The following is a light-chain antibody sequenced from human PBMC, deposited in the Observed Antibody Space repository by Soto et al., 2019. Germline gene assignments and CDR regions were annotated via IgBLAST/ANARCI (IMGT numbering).Light chain of an antibody. CDR3: QQYNNDST. CDR1: QSISIW. Sequence: IQMTQSPSTLSASVGDRVTITCRASQSISIWLAWYQQKPGKAPKLLIYKASSLESEVPSRFSGSGSGTEFTLTINSLQPDDSATYYCQQYNNDSTFRQGTKVEIK. V-gene: IGKV1-5*03. CDR2: KAS. J-gene: IGKJ1*01.